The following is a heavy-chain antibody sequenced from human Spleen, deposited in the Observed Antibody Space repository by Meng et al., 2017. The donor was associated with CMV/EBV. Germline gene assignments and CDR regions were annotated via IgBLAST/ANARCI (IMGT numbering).Heavy chain of an antibody. CDR1: GFTFSSYW. CDR3: ARDRTQYYDLPDSFFDY. Sequence: GESLKISCAASGFTFSSYWMSWVRQAPGKGLEWVANIKQDGSEKYYVDSVKGRFTISRDNAKNSLYLQMNSLRAEDTAVYYCARDRTQYYDLPDSFFDYWGQGTLVTVSS. CDR2: IKQDGSEK. J-gene: IGHJ4*02. D-gene: IGHD3-3*01. V-gene: IGHV3-7*01.